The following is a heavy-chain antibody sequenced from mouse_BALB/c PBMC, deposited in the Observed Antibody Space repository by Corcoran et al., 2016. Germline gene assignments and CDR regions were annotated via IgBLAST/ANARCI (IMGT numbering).Heavy chain of an antibody. D-gene: IGHD2-1*01. Sequence: QVQLQQSGAELMKPGASVKISCKATGNTFSSYWIEWVKQRPGHGLEWIGEMLPGSGRTKYNEKFKGKATFTADKSSNLAYMQLSRLTSEDVAGEYWERWCGYYGNYVGWGQGTTLTVAS. V-gene: IGHV1-9*01. CDR2: MLPGSGRT. CDR3: ERWCGYYGNYVG. J-gene: IGHJ2*01. CDR1: GNTFSSYW.